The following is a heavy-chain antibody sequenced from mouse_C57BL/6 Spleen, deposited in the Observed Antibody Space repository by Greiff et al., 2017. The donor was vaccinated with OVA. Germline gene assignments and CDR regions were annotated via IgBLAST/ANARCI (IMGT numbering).Heavy chain of an antibody. CDR3: ARSNYGSPWFAY. CDR2: IDPSDSYT. V-gene: IGHV1-69*01. J-gene: IGHJ3*01. CDR1: GYTFTSYW. D-gene: IGHD1-1*01. Sequence: QVQLQQSGAELVMPGASVKLSCKASGYTFTSYWMHWVKQRPGQGLEWIGEIDPSDSYTNYNQKFKGKSTLTVDKSSSTAYMQLSSLTSEDSAVYYCARSNYGSPWFAYWGQGTLVTVSA.